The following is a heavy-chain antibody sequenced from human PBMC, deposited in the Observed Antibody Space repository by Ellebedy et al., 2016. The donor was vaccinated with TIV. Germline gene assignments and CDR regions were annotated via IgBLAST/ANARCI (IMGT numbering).Heavy chain of an antibody. D-gene: IGHD7-27*01. Sequence: GESLKISCAASGLTVISNYMAWVRQPPGKGLEWVSLIYSGGATYYADPVKARFTISRDNSTNPLHLQMDNLSAEDTAVYYCATFNWGSDYFEDWGQGTLVTVSS. CDR3: ATFNWGSDYFED. CDR1: GLTVISNY. J-gene: IGHJ4*02. V-gene: IGHV3-53*01. CDR2: IYSGGAT.